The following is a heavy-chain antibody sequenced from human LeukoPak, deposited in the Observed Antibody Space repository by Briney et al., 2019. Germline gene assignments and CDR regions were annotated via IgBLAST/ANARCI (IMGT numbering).Heavy chain of an antibody. Sequence: PGGSLRLSCAASGFTFSSYEMNWVRQAPGKGLEWVSYISSSSSTIYYADSVKGRFTISRDNAKNSLYLQLNSLRAEDTAVYYCVRLYDDYTNGHFDSWGQGTLVTVSS. CDR1: GFTFSSYE. V-gene: IGHV3-48*03. D-gene: IGHD4-11*01. CDR2: ISSSSSTI. CDR3: VRLYDDYTNGHFDS. J-gene: IGHJ4*02.